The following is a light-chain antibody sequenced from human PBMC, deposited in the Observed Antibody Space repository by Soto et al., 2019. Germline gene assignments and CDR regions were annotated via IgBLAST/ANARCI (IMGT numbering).Light chain of an antibody. Sequence: EIVMTQSPATLSVSPGERATLSCRASQSVSSNLAWYQQKPGQAPRLLIYGASTRATGIPDRFSGSGSGTDFTLTISRLEAEDFAIYYCHQYGSSPGSFGQGTKVEIK. J-gene: IGKJ1*01. CDR2: GAS. CDR3: HQYGSSPGS. V-gene: IGKV3-20*01. CDR1: QSVSSN.